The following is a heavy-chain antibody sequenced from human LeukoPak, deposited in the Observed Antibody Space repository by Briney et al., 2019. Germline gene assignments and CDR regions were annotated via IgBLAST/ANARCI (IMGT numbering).Heavy chain of an antibody. Sequence: GASVKVSCKASGGTFSSYAISWVRQAPGQGLEWMGGIIPIFGTANYAQKFQGRVTITADKSTSTAYMELSSLRSEDTAVYYCAREVEGDYGSGSYSKYNWFDPWGQGTLVTVSS. D-gene: IGHD3-10*01. CDR1: GGTFSSYA. CDR2: IIPIFGTA. V-gene: IGHV1-69*06. J-gene: IGHJ5*02. CDR3: AREVEGDYGSGSYSKYNWFDP.